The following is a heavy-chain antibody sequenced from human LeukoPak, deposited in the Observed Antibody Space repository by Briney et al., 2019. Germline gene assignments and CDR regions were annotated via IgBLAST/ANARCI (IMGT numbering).Heavy chain of an antibody. D-gene: IGHD1-1*01. Sequence: SETLSLTCTVSGYSISSGFYWGWIRQPPGKGLEWIGSIYHSGSPYYNPSLKSRVTISVDTSKNQFSLKLSSVTAADTAVYYCARVPGGALNWFDPWGQGTLVTVSS. CDR2: IYHSGSP. J-gene: IGHJ5*02. CDR3: ARVPGGALNWFDP. V-gene: IGHV4-38-2*02. CDR1: GYSISSGFY.